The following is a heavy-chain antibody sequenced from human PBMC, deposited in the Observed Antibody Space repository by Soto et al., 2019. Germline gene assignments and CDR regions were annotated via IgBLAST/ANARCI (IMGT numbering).Heavy chain of an antibody. V-gene: IGHV3-53*01. J-gene: IGHJ3*01. CDR1: GFTISGKKY. CDR3: ATRHEREHAYDV. Sequence: DVQLVESGGGLIQPGESLRLSCAAFGFTISGKKYVAWVRQAPGKGLEWVSALYDLDGSFYAASVKGRFTTSSDSSKTTVYLQMNDLRPDDTAVYYCATRHEREHAYDVWGQGTTVTVST. D-gene: IGHD1-1*01. CDR2: LYDLDGS.